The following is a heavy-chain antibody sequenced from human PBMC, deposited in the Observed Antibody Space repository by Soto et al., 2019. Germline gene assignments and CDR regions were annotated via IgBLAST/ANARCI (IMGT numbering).Heavy chain of an antibody. CDR3: TSRRRDGYNYYFDY. Sequence: TGGSLRLSCTASGFTFGDYAMSWVRQAPGKGLEWVGFIRSKAYGGTTEYAASVKGRFTISRDDSKSIAYLQMNSLKTEDTAVYYCTSRRRDGYNYYFDYWGQGTLVTVSS. CDR1: GFTFGDYA. D-gene: IGHD5-12*01. V-gene: IGHV3-49*04. J-gene: IGHJ4*02. CDR2: IRSKAYGGTT.